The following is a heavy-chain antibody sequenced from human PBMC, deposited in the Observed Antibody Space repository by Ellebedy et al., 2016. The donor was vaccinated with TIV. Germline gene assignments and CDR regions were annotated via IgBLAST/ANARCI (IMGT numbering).Heavy chain of an antibody. CDR1: GFTFSNYW. CDR3: ARAGTTTVKTVDY. V-gene: IGHV3-7*01. CDR2: IKQDGSEK. D-gene: IGHD4-17*01. Sequence: GESLKISCAASGFTFSNYWMSWVRQAPGKGLEWVANIKQDGSEKYCVDSVKGRFTISRDNAKNSLYLQMDSLRAEDTAVYYCARAGTTTVKTVDYWGQGTLVTVSS. J-gene: IGHJ4*02.